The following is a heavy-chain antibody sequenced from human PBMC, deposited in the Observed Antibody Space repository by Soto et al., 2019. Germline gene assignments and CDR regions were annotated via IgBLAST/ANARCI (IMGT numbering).Heavy chain of an antibody. CDR2: IYWDDDK. CDR1: GFSLSTSGVG. J-gene: IGHJ5*02. CDR3: AHKGYSGYDSTWFDP. Sequence: QITLKESGPTLVKPTQTLTLTCTFSGFSLSTSGVGVGWIRHPQGKALEWLALIYWDDDKRYSPSLKSRLTLTQDTSKNQVVLTMTNMDPVDTATYYFAHKGYSGYDSTWFDPWGQGTLVTVSS. V-gene: IGHV2-5*02. D-gene: IGHD5-12*01.